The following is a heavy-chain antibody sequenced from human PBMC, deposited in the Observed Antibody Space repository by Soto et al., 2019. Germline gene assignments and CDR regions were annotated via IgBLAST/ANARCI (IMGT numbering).Heavy chain of an antibody. Sequence: QVQLVQSGAEVRKPGASVTVSCRSSGDSFNDYYIHWVRQAPGQGFEWMGWINPNGGVTKYAQKFQGWVSMTRDTSMGSVYMQVRRLKSDDTAVYYCARESGGATATLDYYCFYMGVWGTGTTVTVSS. V-gene: IGHV1-2*04. J-gene: IGHJ6*03. CDR1: GDSFNDYY. D-gene: IGHD5-12*01. CDR2: INPNGGVT. CDR3: ARESGGATATLDYYCFYMGV.